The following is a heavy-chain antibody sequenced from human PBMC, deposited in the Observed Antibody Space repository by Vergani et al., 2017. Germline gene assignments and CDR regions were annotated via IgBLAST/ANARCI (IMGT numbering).Heavy chain of an antibody. J-gene: IGHJ6*02. CDR3: AKVTGAGKGDYYYGMDV. CDR2: ISYDGSNK. CDR1: GFTFSSYG. Sequence: QVQLVESGGGVVQPGRSLRLSCAASGFTFSSYGMHWVRQAPGKGLEWVAVISYDGSNKYYADSVKGRFTISRDNSKNTLYLQMNSLRAEDTAVYYCAKVTGAGKGDYYYGMDVWGQGP. D-gene: IGHD6-19*01. V-gene: IGHV3-30*18.